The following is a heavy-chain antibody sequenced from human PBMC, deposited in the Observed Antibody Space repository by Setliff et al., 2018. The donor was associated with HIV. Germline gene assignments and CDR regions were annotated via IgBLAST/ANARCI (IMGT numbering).Heavy chain of an antibody. Sequence: SVKVSCKASGGTFSSYAISWVRQAPGQGLGWMGGIIPILGIANYAQKFQGRVTITADESTSTAYMELRSLRSDDTAVYYCARAGSSGYVWGSDNAGLYYFDYWGQGTLVTVSS. CDR3: ARAGSSGYVWGSDNAGLYYFDY. V-gene: IGHV1-69*10. CDR1: GGTFSSYA. J-gene: IGHJ4*02. CDR2: IIPILGIA. D-gene: IGHD3-16*01.